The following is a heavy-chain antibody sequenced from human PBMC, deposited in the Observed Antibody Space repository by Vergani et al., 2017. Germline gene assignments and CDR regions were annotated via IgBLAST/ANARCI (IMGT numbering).Heavy chain of an antibody. J-gene: IGHJ6*02. V-gene: IGHV4-30-4*08. CDR1: GGSISSGDYY. CDR3: ARVGVVRGVSYYYYYYGMDV. CDR2: IYYNGST. D-gene: IGHD3-10*01. Sequence: QVQLQESGPGLVKPSQTLSLTCTVSGGSISSGDYYWSWIRQPPGKGLEWIGYIYYNGSTYYNPSLKSRVTISVDTSKNQFSLKLSSVTAADTAGYYCARVGVVRGVSYYYYYYGMDVWGQGTTVTVSS.